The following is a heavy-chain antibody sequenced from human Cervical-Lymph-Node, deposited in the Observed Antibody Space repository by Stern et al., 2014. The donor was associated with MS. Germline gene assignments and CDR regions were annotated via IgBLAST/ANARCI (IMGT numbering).Heavy chain of an antibody. CDR1: GGSISSGDYY. CDR3: ARTLPHFCSSHSCYGGHFDY. CDR2: ISYSGNA. J-gene: IGHJ4*02. V-gene: IGHV4-31*03. Sequence: MQLVESGPGLVKPSQTLSLTCTVSGGSISSGDYYWSWIRQHPGKALEWIGYISYSGNAYYNPSLKSRVTISIDTFKNQFSLKLSSLTAADTSVYYCARTLPHFCSSHSCYGGHFDYWGQGTLVTVSS. D-gene: IGHD2-2*01.